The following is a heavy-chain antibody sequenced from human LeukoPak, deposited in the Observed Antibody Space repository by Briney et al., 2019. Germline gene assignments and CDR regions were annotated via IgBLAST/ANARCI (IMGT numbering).Heavy chain of an antibody. V-gene: IGHV5-51*01. J-gene: IGHJ4*02. CDR3: ARLTPIQLWVFDY. CDR1: GYSFTSYW. Sequence: GESLKISCKGSGYSFTSYWFGWVRQLPGKGLEWMVIIYPGDSDTRYCPSFQGQVTISADKSINTAYLQWSSLKASDTAMYYCARLTPIQLWVFDYWGQGTLVTVSS. CDR2: IYPGDSDT. D-gene: IGHD5-18*01.